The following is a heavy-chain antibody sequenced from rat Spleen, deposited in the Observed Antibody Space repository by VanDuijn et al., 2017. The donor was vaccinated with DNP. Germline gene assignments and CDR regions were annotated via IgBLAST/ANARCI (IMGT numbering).Heavy chain of an antibody. CDR1: GFSLNSYG. CDR2: IQSGGST. V-gene: IGHV2-27*01. CDR3: ARSLATVVPTGAMDV. J-gene: IGHJ4*01. D-gene: IGHD1-3*01. Sequence: QVQLKESGPGLVQPSQTLSLTCTVSGFSLNSYGVSWVRQPPGRGLEWMGRIQSGGSTDYNSALKSRLSISRDTSKSQVFLKMNSVQTEDSAMYFCARSLATVVPTGAMDVWGQGTSVTVSS.